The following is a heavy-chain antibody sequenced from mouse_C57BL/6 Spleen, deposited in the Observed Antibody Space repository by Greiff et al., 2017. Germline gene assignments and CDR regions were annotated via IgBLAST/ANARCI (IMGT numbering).Heavy chain of an antibody. CDR2: ISYDGSN. V-gene: IGHV3-6*01. CDR3: ASIYYGYGGAY. CDR1: GYSITSGYY. Sequence: EVKLQESGPGLVKPSQSLSLTCSVTGYSITSGYYWNWIRQFPGNKLEWMGYISYDGSNNYNPSLKNRISITRDTSKNQFFLKLNSVTTEDTATXYCASIYYGYGGAYWGQGTLVTVSA. J-gene: IGHJ3*01. D-gene: IGHD2-2*01.